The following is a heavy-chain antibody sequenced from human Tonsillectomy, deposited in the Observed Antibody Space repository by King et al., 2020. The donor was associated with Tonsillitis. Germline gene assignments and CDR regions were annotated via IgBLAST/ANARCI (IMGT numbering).Heavy chain of an antibody. Sequence: QLQESGPGLGKPSETLSLTCTVSGGSISSYYLSWIRQPPGKGLDWIWYIYYSGSTNYNPSLKSRVTISVDTSKNQFSLKLSSVTAADTAVYYCARVYRYYFDYWGQGTLVTVSS. D-gene: IGHD1-26*01. CDR2: IYYSGST. J-gene: IGHJ4*02. CDR1: GGSISSYY. CDR3: ARVYRYYFDY. V-gene: IGHV4-59*01.